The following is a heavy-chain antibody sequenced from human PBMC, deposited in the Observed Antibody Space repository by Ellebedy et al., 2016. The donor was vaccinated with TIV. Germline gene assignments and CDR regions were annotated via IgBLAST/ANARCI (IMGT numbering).Heavy chain of an antibody. Sequence: MPSETLSLTCDVSGGFVNSSRHYWAWIRQPPGKGLEWIGSVYYSGSPYYNPSFKSRVTLSADTSKNQFSLNLRTVTAAETAVYYCARTDPWQPIDDWGQGILVSVSS. D-gene: IGHD2-21*02. J-gene: IGHJ4*02. CDR1: GGFVNSSRHY. CDR3: ARTDPWQPIDD. V-gene: IGHV4-39*01. CDR2: VYYSGSP.